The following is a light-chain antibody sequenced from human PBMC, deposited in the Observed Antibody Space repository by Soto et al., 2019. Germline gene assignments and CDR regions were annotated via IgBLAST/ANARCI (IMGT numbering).Light chain of an antibody. J-gene: IGKJ4*01. CDR3: QQYSTSPLT. CDR2: TAS. V-gene: IGKV3-20*01. CDR1: QRVTSSY. Sequence: VLMQSPGTLSLSPGARATLSCTASQRVTSSYLAWYQQKPGQAPRLLIYTASSRATGIPDRFSGSGSGTDFTLTISRLEPEDSAVYYCQQYSTSPLTFGEGTRV.